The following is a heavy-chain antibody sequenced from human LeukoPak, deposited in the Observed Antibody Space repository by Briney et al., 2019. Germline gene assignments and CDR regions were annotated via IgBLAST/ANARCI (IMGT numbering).Heavy chain of an antibody. Sequence: SSETLSLTCTVSGGSISGYYWGWIRQSPGKRLEWIGNIYNSGTTSYNPSLKSRVTISVDTSKNQFPLKLTAVTAADTAVYYCARGWDSGYNYYGMDVWGQGNTVTVSS. V-gene: IGHV4-59*01. CDR3: ARGWDSGYNYYGMDV. CDR1: GGSISGYY. D-gene: IGHD1-26*01. CDR2: IYNSGTT. J-gene: IGHJ6*02.